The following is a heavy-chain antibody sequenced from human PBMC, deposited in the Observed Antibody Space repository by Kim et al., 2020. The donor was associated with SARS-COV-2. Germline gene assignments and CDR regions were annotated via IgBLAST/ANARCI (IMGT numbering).Heavy chain of an antibody. V-gene: IGHV3-9*01. CDR2: ISWNSGSI. CDR3: AKDSVTPYYGSGSYPAGFDY. CDR1: GFTFDDYA. Sequence: GRSLRLSCAASGFTFDDYAMHWVRQAPGKGLEWVSGISWNSGSIGYADSVKGRFTISRDNAKNSLYLQMNSLRAEDTALYYCAKDSVTPYYGSGSYPAGFDYWGQGTLVTVSS. J-gene: IGHJ4*02. D-gene: IGHD3-10*01.